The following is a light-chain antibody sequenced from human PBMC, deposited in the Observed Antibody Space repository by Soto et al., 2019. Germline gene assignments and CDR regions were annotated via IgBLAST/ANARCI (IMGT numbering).Light chain of an antibody. Sequence: QLVLTQSPSASASLGASVKLTCTLSSGHRSYAIAWHQQQPEKGPRYLMKLNSDGSHSKGDGIPDRFSGSSSGAERYLTISSLQSEDEADYYCQTFEVFGGGTKLTVL. V-gene: IGLV4-69*01. CDR2: LNSDGSH. J-gene: IGLJ3*02. CDR3: QTFEV. CDR1: SGHRSYA.